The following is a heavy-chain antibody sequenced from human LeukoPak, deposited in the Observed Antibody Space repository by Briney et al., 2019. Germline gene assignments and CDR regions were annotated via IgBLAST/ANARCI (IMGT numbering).Heavy chain of an antibody. Sequence: GGSLRLSCAASGFTFSTYAMHWVRQGPGKGLEWVAVISYDGSNKYYADSVKGRFTISRDNSKNTLYLQMSSLSAEDTAVYYCALTTTPHSYGSGSYDLGYWGQGTLVTVPS. CDR3: ALTTTPHSYGSGSYDLGY. J-gene: IGHJ4*02. CDR2: ISYDGSNK. V-gene: IGHV3-30-3*01. CDR1: GFTFSTYA. D-gene: IGHD3-10*01.